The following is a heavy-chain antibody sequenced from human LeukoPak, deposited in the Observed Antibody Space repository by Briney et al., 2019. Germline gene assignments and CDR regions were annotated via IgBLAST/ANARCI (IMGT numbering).Heavy chain of an antibody. CDR3: ARGAGALTLDYFDY. CDR1: GGSFSGYY. CDR2: INHSGST. D-gene: IGHD4/OR15-4a*01. V-gene: IGHV4-34*01. J-gene: IGHJ4*02. Sequence: SETLSLTCAVYGGSFSGYYWSWIRQPPGKGLEWIGEINHSGSTNYNPSLKSRVTISVDTSKNQFSLELSSVTAADTAVYYCARGAGALTLDYFDYWGQGTLVTVSS.